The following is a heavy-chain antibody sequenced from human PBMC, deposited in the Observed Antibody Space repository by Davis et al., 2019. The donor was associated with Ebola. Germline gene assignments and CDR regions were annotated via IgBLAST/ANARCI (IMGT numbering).Heavy chain of an antibody. J-gene: IGHJ4*02. Sequence: GESLKISCSASGFTFSSYAMHWVRQAPGKGLEWVSSIIANGGGTYYADSVKGRFTISRDNSKNTLYLQMNSLRAEDTAVYYCANLDYGDNSGFDYWGQGTLVTVSS. D-gene: IGHD4-23*01. CDR3: ANLDYGDNSGFDY. CDR2: IIANGGGT. CDR1: GFTFSSYA. V-gene: IGHV3-23*01.